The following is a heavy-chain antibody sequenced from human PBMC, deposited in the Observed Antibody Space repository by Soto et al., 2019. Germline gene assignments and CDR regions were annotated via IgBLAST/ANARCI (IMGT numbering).Heavy chain of an antibody. D-gene: IGHD6-19*01. CDR1: GDSVSSNSAA. V-gene: IGHV6-1*01. J-gene: IGHJ4*01. Sequence: SQTLSLTCAISGDSVSSNSAAWNWIRQSPSRGLEWLGRTYYRSKWYNDYAVSVKSRITINPDTSKNQFSLQLNSVTPEDTAVYYGERDHLKRKRGPVIAVDGGRFYFDTGAQEALVPVSS. CDR2: TYYRSKWYN. CDR3: ERDHLKRKRGPVIAVDGGRFYFDT.